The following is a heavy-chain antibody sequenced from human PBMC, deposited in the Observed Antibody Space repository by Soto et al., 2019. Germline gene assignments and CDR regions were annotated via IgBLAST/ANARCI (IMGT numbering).Heavy chain of an antibody. V-gene: IGHV4-34*01. D-gene: IGHD6-19*01. CDR3: ARVRVAGWYIIHY. Sequence: SETLSLTCAVYGGSFSGYYWSWIRQPPGKGLEWIGEINHSGSTNYNPSLKSRVTISVDTSKNQFSLKLSSVTAADTAVYYCARVRVAGWYIIHYWGQGTLVTVSS. CDR1: GGSFSGYY. CDR2: INHSGST. J-gene: IGHJ4*02.